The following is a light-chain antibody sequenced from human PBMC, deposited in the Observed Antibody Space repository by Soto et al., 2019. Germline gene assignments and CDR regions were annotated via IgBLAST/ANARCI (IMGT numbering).Light chain of an antibody. V-gene: IGLV2-14*01. CDR3: SSYTSSSTLLYV. Sequence: QSALTHPASVSGSPGQSITISCTGTSSDVGGYNYVSWYQQHPGKAPKLMIYDVSNRPSGVSNRFSGSKSGNTASLSISGLQADDEADYYCSSYTSSSTLLYVFGTGTKVTVL. CDR1: SSDVGGYNY. CDR2: DVS. J-gene: IGLJ1*01.